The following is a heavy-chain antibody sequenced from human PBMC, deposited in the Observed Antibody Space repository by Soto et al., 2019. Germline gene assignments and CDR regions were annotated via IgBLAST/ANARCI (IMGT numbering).Heavy chain of an antibody. CDR2: ISSSSSYI. CDR3: ARARVDYGDYSFDY. D-gene: IGHD4-17*01. V-gene: IGHV3-21*01. CDR1: GFTFSSYS. J-gene: IGHJ4*02. Sequence: GGSLRLSCAASGFTFSSYSMNWVRQAPGKGLEWVSSISSSSSYIYYADSVKGRFTISRDNAKNSLYLQMNSLRAEDTAVYYCARARVDYGDYSFDYWGQGTLVTVSS.